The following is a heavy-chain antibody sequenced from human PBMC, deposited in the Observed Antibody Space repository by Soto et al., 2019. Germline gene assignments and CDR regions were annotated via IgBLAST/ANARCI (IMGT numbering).Heavy chain of an antibody. Sequence: EVQLLESGGGLVQPGGSLRLSCAASGFSFSSYAMVWVRQAPGKGLEWVSVISARGGSSYFADSVKGRLTSSRDNSKNVLSPEMHCLRAEDTAKYIWAKGSIEYSASVDNWGQGTLVLVSS. CDR3: AKGSIEYSASVDN. J-gene: IGHJ4*02. D-gene: IGHD5-12*01. CDR2: ISARGGSS. CDR1: GFSFSSYA. V-gene: IGHV3-23*01.